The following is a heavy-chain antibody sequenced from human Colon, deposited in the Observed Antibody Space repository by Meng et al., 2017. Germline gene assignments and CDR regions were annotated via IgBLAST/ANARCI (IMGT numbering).Heavy chain of an antibody. CDR3: ARVTDLGGARRFDY. CDR2: VLTSGSI. V-gene: IGHV4-4*08. Sequence: SETLSLTCIVSGDSISGFYWNWIRQSPGKGLEWIGFVLTSGSINYNPSLKSRVTISIDLSKSQFSLKLTSMTAADTAVYYCARVTDLGGARRFDYWGQGTRVTGSS. J-gene: IGHJ4*02. D-gene: IGHD4/OR15-4a*01. CDR1: GDSISGFY.